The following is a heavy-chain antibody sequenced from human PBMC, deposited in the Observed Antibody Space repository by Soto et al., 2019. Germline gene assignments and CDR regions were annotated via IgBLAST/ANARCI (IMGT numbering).Heavy chain of an antibody. Sequence: SETLSLTCTVSGGSVSSGSYYWSWIRQPPGKGREWIGYIYYSGSTNYNPSLKSRVTISVDTSKNQFSLKLSSVTAADTAVYYCARDSCSGGSCYSPLVAFDIWGQGTMVTVSS. V-gene: IGHV4-61*01. CDR1: GGSVSSGSYY. CDR3: ARDSCSGGSCYSPLVAFDI. J-gene: IGHJ3*02. CDR2: IYYSGST. D-gene: IGHD2-15*01.